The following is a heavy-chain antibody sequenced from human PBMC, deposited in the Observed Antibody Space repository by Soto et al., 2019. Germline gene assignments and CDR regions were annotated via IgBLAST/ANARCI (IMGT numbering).Heavy chain of an antibody. CDR3: ARSHYDILTGSNWFDP. CDR1: GGSIRSYY. Sequence: PSETLSLTCTVSGGSIRSYYWSWIRQPPGKGLEWIGYIYYSGSTNYNPSLKSRVTISVDTSKNQFSLKLSSVTAADTAVYYCARSHYDILTGSNWFDPWGQGTLVTVSS. J-gene: IGHJ5*02. D-gene: IGHD3-9*01. V-gene: IGHV4-59*01. CDR2: IYYSGST.